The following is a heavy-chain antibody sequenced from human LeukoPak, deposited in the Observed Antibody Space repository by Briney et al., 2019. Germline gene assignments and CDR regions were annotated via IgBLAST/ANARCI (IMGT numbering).Heavy chain of an antibody. CDR2: IRYDESHR. CDR3: AKDYSTNNWNEGIGY. Sequence: GGSLRLSCAASGFTFSSYAMSWVRQAPGKGLECVAFIRYDESHRFYGDSVRGRFTISGDNSKNTLYLQMNSLRAEDTAVYYCAKDYSTNNWNEGIGYWGQGTLVTVSS. J-gene: IGHJ4*02. V-gene: IGHV3-30*02. D-gene: IGHD1-20*01. CDR1: GFTFSSYA.